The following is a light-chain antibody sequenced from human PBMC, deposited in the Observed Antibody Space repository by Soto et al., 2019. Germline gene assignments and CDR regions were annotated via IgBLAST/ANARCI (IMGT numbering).Light chain of an antibody. Sequence: EIVLTQSPATLSLSPGDRATLSCRASQSVGSYLGWYQQRPGQAPRLLIYDASNRATGIQARFSGSGSGTDFTLTISSLEPEDFAVSYCQQRSDWPSTFGGGTKVEIK. CDR2: DAS. CDR3: QQRSDWPST. V-gene: IGKV3-11*01. J-gene: IGKJ4*01. CDR1: QSVGSY.